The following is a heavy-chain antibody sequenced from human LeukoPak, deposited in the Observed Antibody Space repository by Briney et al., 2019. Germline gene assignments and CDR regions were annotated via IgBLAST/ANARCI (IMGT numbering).Heavy chain of an antibody. Sequence: GGSLGLSCAASGFTFSSYGLSWVRQTPGKGLEWVSTISGSGDSTYYADSVKGRFTISRDNAKNSLYLQMNSLRAEDTAVYYCARDLKRWLQSGYYFDYWGQGTLVTVSS. D-gene: IGHD5-24*01. CDR1: GFTFSSYG. CDR3: ARDLKRWLQSGYYFDY. J-gene: IGHJ4*02. V-gene: IGHV3-23*01. CDR2: ISGSGDST.